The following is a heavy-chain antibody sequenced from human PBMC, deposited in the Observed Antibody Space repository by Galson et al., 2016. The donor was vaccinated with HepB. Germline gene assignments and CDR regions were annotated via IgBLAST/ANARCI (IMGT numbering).Heavy chain of an antibody. CDR3: ARGRLPTSYLGLAY. Sequence: SLRLSCATSGFTYSTYWMHWVRQTPGKGLVWVSLINSDGSDTIYADSVKGRFTISRDNAKNTLYLQMNSLRVEDTAVYYCARGRLPTSYLGLAYWGQGTLVTFSS. CDR1: GFTYSTYW. J-gene: IGHJ4*02. D-gene: IGHD7-27*01. V-gene: IGHV3-74*01. CDR2: INSDGSDT.